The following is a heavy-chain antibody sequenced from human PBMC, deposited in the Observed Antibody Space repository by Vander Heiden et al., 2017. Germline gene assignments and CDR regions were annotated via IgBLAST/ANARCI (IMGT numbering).Heavy chain of an antibody. CDR3: AREGTLDDNDRSGSNPFDL. J-gene: IGHJ2*01. CDR2: IYSGGST. V-gene: IGHV3-53*01. CDR1: GCTDSSDS. Sequence: EVQLVDSGGGLIQPGTCLKLSCEASGCTDSSDSMSWVCHAPGKGLEWVAVIYSGGSTYSAEHLMVLFTISRDNSKNTVYLQMTGVGVADTAMYYCAREGTLDDNDRSGSNPFDLWGRGTLVTVS. D-gene: IGHD3-22*01.